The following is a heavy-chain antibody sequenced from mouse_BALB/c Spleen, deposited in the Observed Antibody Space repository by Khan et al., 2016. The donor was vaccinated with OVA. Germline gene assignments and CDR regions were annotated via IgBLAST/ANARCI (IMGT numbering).Heavy chain of an antibody. J-gene: IGHJ2*01. CDR2: ISYSGVT. V-gene: IGHV3-2*02. CDR3: ARGKYYGDYFDY. Sequence: EVQLQESGPGLVKPSQSLSLTCTVTGYSITSGYAWNWIRQLPGNKLEWMGYISYSGVTSYTPSLKSRISITRATSKNQFFLQLTSVTTEDTASYYCARGKYYGDYFDYWGQGTTLTVSS. D-gene: IGHD1-1*01. CDR1: GYSITSGYA.